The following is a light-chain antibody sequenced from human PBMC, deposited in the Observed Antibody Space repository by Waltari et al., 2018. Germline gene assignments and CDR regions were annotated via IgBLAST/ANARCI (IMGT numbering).Light chain of an antibody. Sequence: VVLTQSPVTLSLSPGETATLSCRASQPIGTYLAWYQHNLGQSPRLLIYDASTRATGIPARFSGSGSGTDFTLTISGLEAEDSAFYYCQQRYNWPPLTFGGGTKVQTK. CDR1: QPIGTY. CDR3: QQRYNWPPLT. V-gene: IGKV3-11*01. J-gene: IGKJ4*01. CDR2: DAS.